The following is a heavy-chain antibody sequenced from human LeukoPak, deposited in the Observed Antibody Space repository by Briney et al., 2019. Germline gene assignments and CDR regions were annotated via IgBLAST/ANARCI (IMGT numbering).Heavy chain of an antibody. D-gene: IGHD2-15*01. Sequence: GSSVKVCCKAAGRSLSSYAITRVRQAPGQGLEWMGGISAHYGNTNYEQKFQGRLTMTTDTSTNTAYMELRSLRPDDTAVFYCARDFFHGHCSGLTCFLLDSWGQGSLVAVSS. CDR1: GRSLSSYA. J-gene: IGHJ4*02. CDR2: ISAHYGNT. V-gene: IGHV1-18*01. CDR3: ARDFFHGHCSGLTCFLLDS.